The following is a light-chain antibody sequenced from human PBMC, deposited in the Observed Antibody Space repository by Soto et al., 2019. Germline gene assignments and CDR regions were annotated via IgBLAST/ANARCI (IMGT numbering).Light chain of an antibody. Sequence: EIVMTQSPATLSVSPGERATLSCTASQYVRNNLAWYQQKPGQAPRLLLYGASTRATGIPARFSGSGSGTELTLTISGLQSEDFAVYYCQQYHDWPYTFGQGTKVEIK. J-gene: IGKJ2*01. CDR1: QYVRNN. CDR3: QQYHDWPYT. CDR2: GAS. V-gene: IGKV3-15*01.